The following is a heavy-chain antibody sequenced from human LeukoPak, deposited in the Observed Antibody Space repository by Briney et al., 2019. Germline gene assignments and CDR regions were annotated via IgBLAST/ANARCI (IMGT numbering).Heavy chain of an antibody. CDR1: GYTFTGYY. CDR2: INPNSGGT. CDR3: ARSTRYNWNDDY. Sequence: ASVKVSCKASGYTFTGYYMHWVRQAPGQGLEWMGWINPNSGGTNYAQKFQGRVTMTRDTSISTAYMELNRLRSDDTAVYYCARSTRYNWNDDYWGQGTLVTVSS. J-gene: IGHJ4*02. V-gene: IGHV1-2*02. D-gene: IGHD1-1*01.